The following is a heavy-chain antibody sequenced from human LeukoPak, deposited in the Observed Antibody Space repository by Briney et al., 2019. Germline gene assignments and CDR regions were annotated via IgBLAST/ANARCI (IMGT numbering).Heavy chain of an antibody. D-gene: IGHD3-10*02. V-gene: IGHV1-2*02. Sequence: GASVKVSCKASGYTFTGYYMHWVRQAPGQGLEWMGWINPNTGGTNYAQKFQGRVTMTRDTSISTAYMELSRLRSDDTAVYYCARGFVPKSLFGELSIRPYYYYYMDVWGKGTTVTISS. CDR3: ARGFVPKSLFGELSIRPYYYYYMDV. CDR1: GYTFTGYY. CDR2: INPNTGGT. J-gene: IGHJ6*03.